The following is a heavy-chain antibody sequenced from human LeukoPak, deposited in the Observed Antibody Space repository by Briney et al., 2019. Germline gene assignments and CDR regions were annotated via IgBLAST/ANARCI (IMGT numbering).Heavy chain of an antibody. V-gene: IGHV3-11*01. J-gene: IGHJ4*02. CDR1: GFTFSDYY. Sequence: GGSLRLSCAASGFTFSDYYMSWIRQAPGKGLEWVSYISSSGSTIYYADSVKGRFTISRDNAKNTLYVQVNSLGTEDTAAYYCAKGSYYDSSGSFYFDYWGQGTLVTVSS. CDR3: AKGSYYDSSGSFYFDY. CDR2: ISSSGSTI. D-gene: IGHD3-22*01.